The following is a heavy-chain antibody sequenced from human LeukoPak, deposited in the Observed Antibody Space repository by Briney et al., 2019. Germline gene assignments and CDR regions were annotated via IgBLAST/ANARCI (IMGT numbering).Heavy chain of an antibody. J-gene: IGHJ6*02. V-gene: IGHV4-59*01. Sequence: GSLRLSCAASGFTFSSYAMSWVRQPPGKGLEWIGYIYYSGSTNYNPSLKSRVTISVDTSKNQFSLKLSSVTAADTAVYYCARDTVYYYGMDVWGQGTTVTVSS. D-gene: IGHD4-11*01. CDR2: IYYSGST. CDR1: GFTFSSYA. CDR3: ARDTVYYYGMDV.